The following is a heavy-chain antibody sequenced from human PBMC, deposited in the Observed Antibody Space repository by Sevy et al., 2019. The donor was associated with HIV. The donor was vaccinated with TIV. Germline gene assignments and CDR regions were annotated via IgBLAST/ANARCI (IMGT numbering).Heavy chain of an antibody. J-gene: IGHJ4*02. Sequence: LSLPCTVSGGSITSLYWNWIRQPPGKGREWIANIYYNGHINYNPSLKSRVTLSLDTSKNQFSLRLSSVTAAATAMYYCAGENAWGRGYSWGQGTLVTVSS. V-gene: IGHV4-59*08. D-gene: IGHD1-26*01. CDR1: GGSITSLY. CDR3: AGENAWGRGYS. CDR2: IYYNGHI.